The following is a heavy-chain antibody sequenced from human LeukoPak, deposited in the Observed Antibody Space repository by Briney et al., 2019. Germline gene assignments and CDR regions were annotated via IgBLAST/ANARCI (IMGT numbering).Heavy chain of an antibody. Sequence: GGSLRLSCTASGFTFNSYWMQWFRQDPGKGLVWVSCISTDGSTTRYADSVKGRFTISRDNSKNTLYLQMNSLRAEDTAVYYCARGVRIAAAGPDYWGQGTLVTVSS. CDR1: GFTFNSYW. J-gene: IGHJ4*02. CDR2: ISTDGSTT. CDR3: ARGVRIAAAGPDY. D-gene: IGHD6-13*01. V-gene: IGHV3-74*01.